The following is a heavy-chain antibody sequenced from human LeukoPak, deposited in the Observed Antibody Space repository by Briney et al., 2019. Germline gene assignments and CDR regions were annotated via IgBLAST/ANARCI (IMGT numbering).Heavy chain of an antibody. D-gene: IGHD5-12*01. J-gene: IGHJ4*02. CDR1: GFTFSSYW. CDR3: ASRSGYDDYFDY. Sequence: GGSLRLSCAASGFTFSSYWMHWVRQAPGKGLVWVSRINSDGSSTSYADSVKGRFTISRDNAKNTLYLQMNSLRAEDTAVYYCASRSGYDDYFDYWGQGTLVTVSS. V-gene: IGHV3-74*01. CDR2: INSDGSST.